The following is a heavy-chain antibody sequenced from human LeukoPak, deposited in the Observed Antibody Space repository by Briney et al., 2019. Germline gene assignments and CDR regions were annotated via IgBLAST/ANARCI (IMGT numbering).Heavy chain of an antibody. J-gene: IGHJ4*02. Sequence: GGSLRLSCAASGFTFSSYSMNWVRQAPGKGLEWVSYISSSSSYIYYADSVKGRFTISRDNAKNSLYLQMNSLRAEDTAVYYCARDVAAVDTAMVDYWGQGTLVTVSS. V-gene: IGHV3-21*05. CDR1: GFTFSSYS. D-gene: IGHD5-18*01. CDR3: ARDVAAVDTAMVDY. CDR2: ISSSSSYI.